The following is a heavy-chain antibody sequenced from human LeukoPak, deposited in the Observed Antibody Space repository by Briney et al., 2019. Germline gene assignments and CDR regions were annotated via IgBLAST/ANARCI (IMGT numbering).Heavy chain of an antibody. V-gene: IGHV1-69*05. J-gene: IGHJ3*02. CDR1: GGTFSSYA. CDR2: IIPIFGTA. D-gene: IGHD3-22*01. CDR3: ARDPYYYDSSRGVAFDI. Sequence: EASVKVSCKASGGTFSSYAISWVRQAPGQGLEWMGGIIPIFGTANYAQKFQGRVTITTDESTSTAYMELSSLRSEDTAVYYCARDPYYYDSSRGVAFDIWGQGTMVIVSS.